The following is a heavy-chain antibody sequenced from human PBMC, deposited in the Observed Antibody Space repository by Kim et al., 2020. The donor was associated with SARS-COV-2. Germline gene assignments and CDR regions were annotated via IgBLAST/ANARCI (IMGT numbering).Heavy chain of an antibody. D-gene: IGHD2-15*01. Sequence: KGRFTISRDNAKNSLYLQMNSLRAEDTAVYYCAREPLCSGGSCYDDAFDIWGQGTMVTVSS. V-gene: IGHV3-11*06. CDR3: AREPLCSGGSCYDDAFDI. J-gene: IGHJ3*02.